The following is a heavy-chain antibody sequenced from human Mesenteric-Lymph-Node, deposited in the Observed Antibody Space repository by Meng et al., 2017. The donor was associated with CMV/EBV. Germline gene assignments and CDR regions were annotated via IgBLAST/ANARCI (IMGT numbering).Heavy chain of an antibody. CDR2: ISSSGTTI. J-gene: IGHJ5*02. V-gene: IGHV3-48*03. CDR1: GFTFSSFD. CDR3: VRWFDP. Sequence: GGSLRLSCAASGFTFSSFDMNWVRQAPGKGLEWVSFISSSGTTIYYADSVKGRFTISRDNAKNSLHLQMNSLRAEDTAVYYCVRWFDPWGQGTLVTVSS.